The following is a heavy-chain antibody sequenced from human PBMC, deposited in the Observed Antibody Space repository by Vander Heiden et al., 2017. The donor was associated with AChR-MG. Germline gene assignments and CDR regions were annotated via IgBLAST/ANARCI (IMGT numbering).Heavy chain of an antibody. CDR3: TTLSLWNYVWET. D-gene: IGHD1-7*01. J-gene: IGHJ5*02. Sequence: DVHLVDSGGGLVKPGGSLRLTFAGSGFTFRVAWMNWVRQAPGKGLELIGRIKSNSDGGITDHAAPVKGRFTISRDDSKNTLYLQMDSLKTEDTGVYYCTTLSLWNYVWETWGQGSLVTVSS. V-gene: IGHV3-15*01. CDR1: GFTFRVAW. CDR2: IKSNSDGGIT.